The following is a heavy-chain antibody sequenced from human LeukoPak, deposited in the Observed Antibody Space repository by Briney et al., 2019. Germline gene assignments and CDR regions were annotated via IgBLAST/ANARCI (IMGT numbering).Heavy chain of an antibody. D-gene: IGHD5-18*01. V-gene: IGHV3-21*01. CDR1: GFTFSSYS. J-gene: IGHJ4*02. CDR3: ARDLRVQLWLEFDY. Sequence: GGSLRLSCAASGFTFSSYSMNWVRQAPGKVLEWVSSISSSSSFVYYADSVKGRFTIARDNAKNSLYLQMNSLRAEDTAVYYCARDLRVQLWLEFDYWGQGTLVTVSS. CDR2: ISSSSSFV.